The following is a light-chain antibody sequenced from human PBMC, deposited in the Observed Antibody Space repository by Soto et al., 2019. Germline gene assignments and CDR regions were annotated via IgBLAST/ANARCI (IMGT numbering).Light chain of an antibody. CDR3: QQYNSPPWT. CDR2: GAS. J-gene: IGKJ1*01. Sequence: EIVLTQSPGTLSLSPGERATLSCRASQSINSYLVWYQQKPGQAPRLLMYGASNRATGIPDRLSGSGSGTDFTLTISRLEPEDVAVYYCQQYNSPPWTFGQGTKVEIK. CDR1: QSINSY. V-gene: IGKV3-20*01.